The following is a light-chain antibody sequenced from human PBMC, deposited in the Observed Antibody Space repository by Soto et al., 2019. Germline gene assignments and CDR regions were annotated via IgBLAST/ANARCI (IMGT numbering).Light chain of an antibody. J-gene: IGKJ1*01. CDR3: QQYGSSPWT. Sequence: EIVLTQSPGTLSLSPGERATLSCRASQSVSSSYLAWCQQKPGQAPSPLIYGASNRATGIPARFSGSGSGTDFTLTISRLEPEDFAVYYCQQYGSSPWTFGQGTKVEIK. V-gene: IGKV3-20*01. CDR1: QSVSSSY. CDR2: GAS.